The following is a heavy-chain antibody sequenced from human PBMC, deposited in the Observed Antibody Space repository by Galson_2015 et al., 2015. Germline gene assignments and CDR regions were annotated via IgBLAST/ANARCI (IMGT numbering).Heavy chain of an antibody. CDR1: GGSISSGGYY. J-gene: IGHJ4*02. CDR2: FYYSGST. D-gene: IGHD2-2*01. CDR3: AREWGVVPAAAFDY. Sequence: TLSLTCTVSGGSISSGGYYWTWIRQRPGKGLEWIGYFYYSGSTYYNPSLKSRLSISVDTSKNQFSLRLSSVTAADTAMYYCAREWGVVPAAAFDYWGQGTLVTVSS. V-gene: IGHV4-31*03.